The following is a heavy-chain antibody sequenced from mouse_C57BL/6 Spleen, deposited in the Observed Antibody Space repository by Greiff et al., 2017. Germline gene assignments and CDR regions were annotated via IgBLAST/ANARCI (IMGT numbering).Heavy chain of an antibody. V-gene: IGHV1-4*01. J-gene: IGHJ3*01. D-gene: IGHD2-4*01. CDR3: ERPIYDDHGWFAY. CDR1: GYTFTSYT. CDR2: INPSSGYT. Sequence: QVQLQQSGAELARPGASVKMSCKASGYTFTSYTMHWVKQRPGQGLEWIGYINPSSGYTKYNQKFKDKATLTADKSSSTAYMQLSSLTSEDAAVYYFERPIYDDHGWFAYWGQGTLVTVSA.